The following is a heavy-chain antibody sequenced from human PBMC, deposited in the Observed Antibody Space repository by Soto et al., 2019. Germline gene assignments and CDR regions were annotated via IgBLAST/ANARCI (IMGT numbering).Heavy chain of an antibody. CDR3: ARDGLVPAAINYGMDV. Sequence: SETLSLTCTVSGGSISSYYWSWIRQPPGKGLEWIGYIYYSGGTNYNPSLKSRVTISVDTSKNQFSLKLSSVTAADTAVYYCARDGLVPAAINYGMDVWGQGTTVTVSS. V-gene: IGHV4-59*01. CDR2: IYYSGGT. CDR1: GGSISSYY. J-gene: IGHJ6*02. D-gene: IGHD2-2*01.